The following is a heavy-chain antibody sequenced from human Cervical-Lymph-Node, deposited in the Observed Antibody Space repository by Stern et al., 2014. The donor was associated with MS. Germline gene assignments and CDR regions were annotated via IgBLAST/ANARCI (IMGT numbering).Heavy chain of an antibody. V-gene: IGHV3-48*02. J-gene: IGHJ1*01. Sequence: VKLVQSGGVLVQPGGSLRLSCAASGFIFRSNTTNWVCQAHGKGLEWISYITSSSIPIHYADSVQGRVHIASHNAKNALYLQMSSLRDEDTAVYYCARDYCSGGSCYGYFQHWGQGTLVTVSS. CDR2: ITSSSIPI. CDR3: ARDYCSGGSCYGYFQH. CDR1: GFIFRSNT. D-gene: IGHD2-15*01.